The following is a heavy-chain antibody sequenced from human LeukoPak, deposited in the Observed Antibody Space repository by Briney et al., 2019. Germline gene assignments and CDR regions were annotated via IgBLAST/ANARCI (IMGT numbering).Heavy chain of an antibody. CDR1: GYTFTSYG. Sequence: ASVKVSCKASGYTFTSYGISWVRQAPGQGLEWMGWISAYNGNTNYAQKLQGRVTMTTDTSTSTAYMELRSLRSDDTAVYYCARDYYGSGSSYREDSDYTLFYWGQGTLVTVSS. CDR2: ISAYNGNT. CDR3: ARDYYGSGSSYREDSDYTLFY. V-gene: IGHV1-18*01. D-gene: IGHD3-10*01. J-gene: IGHJ4*02.